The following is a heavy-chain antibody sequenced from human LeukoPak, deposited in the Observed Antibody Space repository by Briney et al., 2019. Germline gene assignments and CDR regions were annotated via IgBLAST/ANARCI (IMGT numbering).Heavy chain of an antibody. V-gene: IGHV3-21*01. Sequence: GGSLRLSCAASGFTFGSYGMNWVRQAPGRGLEWVASISSTGFYKYYADSVKGRFTISRDNSKTSLYLQMNSLSGEDSGVYYCARDYGDYYFDYWGQGTLVSVSS. J-gene: IGHJ4*02. CDR1: GFTFGSYG. CDR2: ISSTGFYK. CDR3: ARDYGDYYFDY. D-gene: IGHD4-17*01.